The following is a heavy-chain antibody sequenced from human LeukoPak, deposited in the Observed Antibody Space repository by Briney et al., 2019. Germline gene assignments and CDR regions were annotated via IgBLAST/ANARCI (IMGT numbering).Heavy chain of an antibody. J-gene: IGHJ2*01. CDR3: ARDPGDRWFFDL. CDR1: GFTFNNYA. V-gene: IGHV3-23*01. D-gene: IGHD7-27*01. Sequence: GGSLRLSCAASGFTFNNYAMDWVRQAPGKGLEWVSLISRSGATTYYADSVKGRFTISRDNSRNTLYLQMTSLRAEYTAVYYCARDPGDRWFFDLWGRGTLVTVSS. CDR2: ISRSGATT.